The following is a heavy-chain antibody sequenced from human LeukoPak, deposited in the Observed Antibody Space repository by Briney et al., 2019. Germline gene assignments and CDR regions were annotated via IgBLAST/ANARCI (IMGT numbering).Heavy chain of an antibody. Sequence: GGSLRLSCAASGFNFDDYAMHWVRQAPGKGLEWVSGISWNSGSIGYADAVRGRFTISRDNAKNSLYLQMKGLRAEDTALYYCAKDMGPYYYDSSGYQARGQGTLVTVSS. CDR2: ISWNSGSI. CDR1: GFNFDDYA. CDR3: AKDMGPYYYDSSGYQA. D-gene: IGHD3-22*01. V-gene: IGHV3-9*01. J-gene: IGHJ4*02.